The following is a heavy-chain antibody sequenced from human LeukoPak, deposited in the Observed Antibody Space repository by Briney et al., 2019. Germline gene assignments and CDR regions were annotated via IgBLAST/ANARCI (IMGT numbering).Heavy chain of an antibody. J-gene: IGHJ4*02. CDR3: ARGLRREQQLLRAFDY. CDR1: GGTFSSYA. V-gene: IGHV1-69*01. Sequence: SVKVSRKASGGTFSSYAISWVRQAPGQGLEWMGGIIPIFGTANYAQKFQGRVTITADESTSTAYMELSSLRSEDTAVYYCARGLRREQQLLRAFDYWGQGTPVTVSS. CDR2: IIPIFGTA. D-gene: IGHD6-13*01.